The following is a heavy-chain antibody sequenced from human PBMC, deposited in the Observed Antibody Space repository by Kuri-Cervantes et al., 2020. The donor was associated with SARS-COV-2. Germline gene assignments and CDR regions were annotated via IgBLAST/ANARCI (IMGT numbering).Heavy chain of an antibody. Sequence: SVKVSCKASGFTFTSSAMQWVRQARGQRLEWIGWIVVGSGNTNYAQKFQERVTITRDMSTSTAYMELSSLRSEDTAVYYCARDSLAEWLGDAFDIWGQGTMVTVSS. D-gene: IGHD3-3*01. V-gene: IGHV1-58*02. CDR2: IVVGSGNT. CDR1: GFTFTSSA. CDR3: ARDSLAEWLGDAFDI. J-gene: IGHJ3*02.